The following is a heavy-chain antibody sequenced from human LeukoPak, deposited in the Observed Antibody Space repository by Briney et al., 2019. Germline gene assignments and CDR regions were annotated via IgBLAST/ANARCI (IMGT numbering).Heavy chain of an antibody. CDR3: ARHRRDHDFWSGSNPTHYYYYMDV. J-gene: IGHJ6*03. CDR1: GGSISSSSYY. CDR2: IYYSGRT. V-gene: IGHV4-39*01. Sequence: PSETLSLTCTVSGGSISSSSYYWGWIRQPPGNGLEWIGTIYYSGRTYYNPSLKSRVTISVDTSKNQFSLKLSSVTAADTAVYYCARHRRDHDFWSGSNPTHYYYYMDVWGKGTTVTVSS. D-gene: IGHD3-3*01.